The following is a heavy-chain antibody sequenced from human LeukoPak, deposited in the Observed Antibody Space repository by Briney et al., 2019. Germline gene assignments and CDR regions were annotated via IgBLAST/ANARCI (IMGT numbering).Heavy chain of an antibody. CDR3: VKGRRATTRYDALDI. V-gene: IGHV3-11*01. CDR1: GFTFNDYF. CDR2: ISSDGPTI. Sequence: PGGSLRLSCAASGFTFNDYFMSWVRQAPGKGLEWVSYISSDGPTIYYADSVKGRFTISRDNAKNSLYLQMNSLRAEDTAVYFCVKGRRATTRYDALDIWGQGTMVTVSS. D-gene: IGHD5-24*01. J-gene: IGHJ3*02.